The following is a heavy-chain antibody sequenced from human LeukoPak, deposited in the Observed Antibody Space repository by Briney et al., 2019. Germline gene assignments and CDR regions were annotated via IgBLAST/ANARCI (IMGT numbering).Heavy chain of an antibody. V-gene: IGHV1-46*01. D-gene: IGHD3-22*01. Sequence: ASVTVSCTASGYTFTSYYMHWVRQAPGQGLEWMGIINPSGGSTSYAQKFQGRVTMTRDTSTSTVYMELSSLRSEDTAVYYCARGGGEYYDSSGYYALDYWGQGTLVTVSS. CDR1: GYTFTSYY. J-gene: IGHJ4*02. CDR3: ARGGGEYYDSSGYYALDY. CDR2: INPSGGST.